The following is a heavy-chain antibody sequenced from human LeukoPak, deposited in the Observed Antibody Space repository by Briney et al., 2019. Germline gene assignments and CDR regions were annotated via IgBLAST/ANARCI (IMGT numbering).Heavy chain of an antibody. CDR2: IYYSGST. D-gene: IGHD5-24*01. Sequence: SETLSLTCTVSGGSISSYYWSWIRQPPGKGLEWIGYIYYSGSTNYNPSLKSRVTISVDTSKNQFSLKLSSVTAADTAAYYCARGVGRDGYNCPQEWGQGTLVTVSS. CDR1: GGSISSYY. J-gene: IGHJ4*02. V-gene: IGHV4-59*01. CDR3: ARGVGRDGYNCPQE.